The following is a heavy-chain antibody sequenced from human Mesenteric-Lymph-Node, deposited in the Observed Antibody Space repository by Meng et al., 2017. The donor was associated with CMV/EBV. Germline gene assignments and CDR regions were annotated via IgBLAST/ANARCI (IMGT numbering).Heavy chain of an antibody. CDR2: IYWDDDK. Sequence: CTCSGFSLSNSGMGVVWIRQPPGKALEWLALIYWDDDKRYRPSLRSRLTIGKDTLKNQVVLTMTNMEPEDTATYYCARSSGSSDWFDPWGQGSLVTVSS. CDR1: GFSLSNSGMG. J-gene: IGHJ5*02. CDR3: ARSSGSSDWFDP. D-gene: IGHD3-10*01. V-gene: IGHV2-5*02.